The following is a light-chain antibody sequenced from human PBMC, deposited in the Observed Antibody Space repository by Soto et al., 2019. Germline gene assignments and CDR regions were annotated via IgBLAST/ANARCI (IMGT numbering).Light chain of an antibody. V-gene: IGLV1-44*01. CDR1: RSNIGSNT. J-gene: IGLJ3*02. CDR3: AAWDDSLNGVL. CDR2: SNN. Sequence: QSVLTQPPSASGTPGQRVSISCSGSRSNIGSNTVNWYQHLPGTAPRLLIYSNNQRPSGVPARSSATKSGASASLAIIGLQSEDEADYYCAAWDDSLNGVLFGGGTKVTVL.